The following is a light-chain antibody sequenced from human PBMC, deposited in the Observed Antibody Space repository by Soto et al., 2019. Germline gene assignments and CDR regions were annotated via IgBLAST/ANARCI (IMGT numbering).Light chain of an antibody. CDR3: CSYAGSYTLV. CDR1: SSDVGGYHY. CDR2: DVN. V-gene: IGLV2-11*01. Sequence: QSALTQPRSVSGSPGQSVTLSCTGTSSDVGGYHYVSWYQHHPGKAPKIIMYDVNKRPSGVPDRFSGSKSGNTASLTISGLQTEDEADYYCCSYAGSYTLVFGGGTKVTVL. J-gene: IGLJ2*01.